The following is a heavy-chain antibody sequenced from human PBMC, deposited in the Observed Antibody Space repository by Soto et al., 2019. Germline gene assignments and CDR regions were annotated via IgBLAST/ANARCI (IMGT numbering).Heavy chain of an antibody. Sequence: PGGSLRLSCAASGFTFSSYAMSWVRQAPGKGLEWVSAITGSGGSTYYADSVKGRFTISRDNSKNTLYLQMNSLRAEDTAVYYCAKRGDSSSPPHLDFWGQGTLVTVSS. CDR2: ITGSGGST. V-gene: IGHV3-23*01. CDR1: GFTFSSYA. J-gene: IGHJ4*02. CDR3: AKRGDSSSPPHLDF. D-gene: IGHD6-6*01.